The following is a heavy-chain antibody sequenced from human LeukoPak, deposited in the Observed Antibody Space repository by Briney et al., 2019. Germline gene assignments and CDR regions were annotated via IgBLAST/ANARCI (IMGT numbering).Heavy chain of an antibody. CDR3: ARVISGSSSWPPGDAFDI. Sequence: GGSLKISCKGSGYSFTSYWIGWVRQMPGKGLEWRGIIYPGDSDTRYSPSFQGQVTISADKSISTAYLQWSSLKASDTAMYYCARVISGSSSWPPGDAFDIWGQGTMVTVSS. CDR1: GYSFTSYW. J-gene: IGHJ3*02. D-gene: IGHD6-13*01. V-gene: IGHV5-51*01. CDR2: IYPGDSDT.